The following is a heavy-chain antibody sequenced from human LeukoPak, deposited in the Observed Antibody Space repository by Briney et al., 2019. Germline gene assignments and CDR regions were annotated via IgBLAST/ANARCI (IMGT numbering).Heavy chain of an antibody. CDR2: ISGSGGTV. V-gene: IGHV3-48*03. D-gene: IGHD1-26*01. CDR3: ARIRGSSRQFLDN. CDR1: GFTFSSYE. J-gene: IGHJ4*02. Sequence: PGGSLRLSCAASGFTFSSYEMNWVRQAPGKGLEWVSYISGSGGTVYYADSVKGRFTVSGDNARNSLYVQMNTLRAEDTAVCYCARIRGSSRQFLDNWGQGTLVTVSS.